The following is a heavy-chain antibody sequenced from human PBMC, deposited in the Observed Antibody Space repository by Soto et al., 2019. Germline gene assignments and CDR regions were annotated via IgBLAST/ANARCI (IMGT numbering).Heavy chain of an antibody. CDR2: ISGGGTTT. CDR3: AKTRGTGWYVVY. D-gene: IGHD1-20*01. CDR1: GFTFSNYA. Sequence: EVRLLESGGRLVQPGGSLRLSCAASGFTFSNYAMSWVRQAPGKGLEWVSSISGGGTTTYFADSVKGRFTISRDSSKDTLFLHMNSLRAEDTALYYCAKTRGTGWYVVYWGQGTLVTVSS. V-gene: IGHV3-23*01. J-gene: IGHJ4*02.